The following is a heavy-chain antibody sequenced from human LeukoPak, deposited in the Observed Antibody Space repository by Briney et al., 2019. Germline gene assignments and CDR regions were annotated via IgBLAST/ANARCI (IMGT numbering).Heavy chain of an antibody. V-gene: IGHV1-18*01. CDR2: ISAYNGNT. Sequence: ASAKVSCKASGYTFTSYGISWVRQAPGQGLEWMGWISAYNGNTNYAQKLQGRVTMTTDTSTSTAYMELRSLRSDDTAVYYCARDLVGATRSRYFDYWGQGTLVTVSS. CDR1: GYTFTSYG. CDR3: ARDLVGATRSRYFDY. D-gene: IGHD1-26*01. J-gene: IGHJ4*02.